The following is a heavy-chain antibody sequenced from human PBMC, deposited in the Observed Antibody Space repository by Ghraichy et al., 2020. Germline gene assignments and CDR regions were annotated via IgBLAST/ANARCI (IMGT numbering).Heavy chain of an antibody. CDR2: INHSGST. D-gene: IGHD3-3*01. Sequence: SETLSLTCAVSGGSFSGYYWSWIRQPPGKGLEWIGEINHSGSTNYNPSLKSRVTISVDTSKNQFSLKLSSVTAADTAVYYCARMYYDSSWGGQGTLVTVSS. J-gene: IGHJ4*02. CDR1: GGSFSGYY. V-gene: IGHV4-34*01. CDR3: ARMYYDSSW.